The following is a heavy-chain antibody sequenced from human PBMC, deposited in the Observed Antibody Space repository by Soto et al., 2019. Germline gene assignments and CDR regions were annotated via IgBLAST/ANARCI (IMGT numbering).Heavy chain of an antibody. CDR1: GFTFSSYG. J-gene: IGHJ6*03. V-gene: IGHV3-30*18. CDR3: AKDGGLQYQPYYYYYYMDV. Sequence: GGSLRLSCAASGFTFSSYGMHWVRQAPGKGLEWVAVISYDGSNKYYADSVKGRFTISRDNSKNTLYLQMNSLRAEDTAVYYCAKDGGLQYQPYYYYYYMDVWGKGTTVTVSS. CDR2: ISYDGSNK. D-gene: IGHD4-4*01.